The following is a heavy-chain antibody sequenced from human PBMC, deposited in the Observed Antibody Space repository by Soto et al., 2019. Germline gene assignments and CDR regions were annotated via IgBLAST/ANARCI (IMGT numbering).Heavy chain of an antibody. J-gene: IGHJ6*02. D-gene: IGHD2-8*01. V-gene: IGHV3-11*01. CDR3: ARSKGVYERIKGPRMYV. CDR1: GFTFSDYY. CDR2: ISSSGSTI. Sequence: PGGSLSLSCAASGFTFSDYYMSWIRQAPGKGLEWVSYISSSGSTIYYADSVKGRFTISRDNAKNSLYLQMNSLRAEDTAVYYCARSKGVYERIKGPRMYVWGQGTTVTVSS.